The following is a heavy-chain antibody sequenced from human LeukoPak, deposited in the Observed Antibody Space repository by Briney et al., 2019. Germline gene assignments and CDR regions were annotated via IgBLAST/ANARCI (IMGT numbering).Heavy chain of an antibody. Sequence: EGSLRLSCAASGFTFNNYAMSWVRQAPGKGLEWVSGITGSGGSTYYADSVKGRFTISRDNSKNTLYLQMNSLRDEDTAVYFCAKASHYYCDSSDYYYYFDYWGQGTLVTVSS. D-gene: IGHD3-22*01. CDR3: AKASHYYCDSSDYYYYFDY. J-gene: IGHJ4*02. CDR2: ITGSGGST. V-gene: IGHV3-23*01. CDR1: GFTFNNYA.